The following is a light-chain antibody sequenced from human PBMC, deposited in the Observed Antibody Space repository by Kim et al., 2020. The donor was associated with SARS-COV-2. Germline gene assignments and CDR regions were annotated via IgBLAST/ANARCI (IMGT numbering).Light chain of an antibody. CDR3: AAWDDRLQAYV. J-gene: IGLJ1*01. Sequence: QSVLTQPPSASATPGQNVSLSCSGSWSNIESNVVNWYQQLPGAAPRLLIHTTSQRPSGVPDRFSGSKSGTSASLTIGGLQSEDEGAYHCAAWDDRLQAYVFGPGTKVTVL. V-gene: IGLV1-44*01. CDR2: TTS. CDR1: WSNIESNV.